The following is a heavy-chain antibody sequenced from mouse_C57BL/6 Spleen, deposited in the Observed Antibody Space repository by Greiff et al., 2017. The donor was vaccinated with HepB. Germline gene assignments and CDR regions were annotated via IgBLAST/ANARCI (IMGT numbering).Heavy chain of an antibody. CDR2: INPNNGGT. Sequence: EVQLQESGPELVKPGASVKMSCKASGYTFTDYNMHWVKQSHGKSLEWIGYINPNNGGTSYNQKFKGKATLTVNKSSSTAYMELRSLTSEDSAVYYVARSGRGYYYAMDYWGQGTSVTVSS. J-gene: IGHJ4*01. D-gene: IGHD3-2*02. CDR3: ARSGRGYYYAMDY. CDR1: GYTFTDYN. V-gene: IGHV1-22*01.